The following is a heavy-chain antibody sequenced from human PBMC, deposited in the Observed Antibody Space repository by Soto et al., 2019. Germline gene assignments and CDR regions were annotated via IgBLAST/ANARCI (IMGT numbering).Heavy chain of an antibody. Sequence: QVQLVQSGAGVKRPGSSVKVSCKASGGTFSNYAFSWVRQAPGQGLEWMGGIIPIFGRATYAQKFQGRVTITADESTSTAYMELSGLRSEDTAVYYCARDLGSKFDPWGQGTLVTVSS. V-gene: IGHV1-69*13. CDR2: IIPIFGRA. D-gene: IGHD3-10*01. CDR3: ARDLGSKFDP. CDR1: GGTFSNYA. J-gene: IGHJ5*02.